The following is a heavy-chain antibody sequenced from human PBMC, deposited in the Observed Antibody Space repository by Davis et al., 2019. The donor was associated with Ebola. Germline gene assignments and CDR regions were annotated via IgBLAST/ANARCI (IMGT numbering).Heavy chain of an antibody. CDR2: ISWNSYYM. Sequence: SPKISCAASGFTSSNYAMNWVRRVPGKGLEWVSGISWNSYYMYYGDSVKGRFTISRDNAKNSLYLQMNSLRPEDTALYYCAKDRADFSAFDVWGQGSMVTVSS. V-gene: IGHV3-9*02. CDR1: GFTSSNYA. J-gene: IGHJ3*01. CDR3: AKDRADFSAFDV. D-gene: IGHD2/OR15-2a*01.